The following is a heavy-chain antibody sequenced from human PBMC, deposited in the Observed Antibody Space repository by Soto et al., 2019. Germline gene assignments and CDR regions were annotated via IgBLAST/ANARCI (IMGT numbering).Heavy chain of an antibody. CDR1: GGTFSSYA. V-gene: IGHV1-69*12. CDR2: IIPIFGTP. CDR3: ARGSDYDSSGYYYSWFDP. Sequence: QVQLVQSGAEVKKPGSSVKGSCKASGGTFSSYAISWVRQAPGQGLEWMGGIIPIFGTPDYAQKFQGRVTITGDESTSTAYMELSSLRSEDTAVYYCARGSDYDSSGYYYSWFDPWGQGTLVTVSS. D-gene: IGHD3-22*01. J-gene: IGHJ5*02.